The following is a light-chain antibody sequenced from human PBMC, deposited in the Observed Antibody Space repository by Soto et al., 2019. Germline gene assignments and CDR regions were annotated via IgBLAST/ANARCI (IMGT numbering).Light chain of an antibody. J-gene: IGKJ1*01. CDR2: GAS. Sequence: EVVMTQSPATLSVSPGETATLSCRASQDVSSNVACYQQKPGQAPRLLIHGASTRATGIPAMFSGGWSGTEFTLTISSLQSEDFAVYYCQQYNNWPRTFGQGTKLDIK. V-gene: IGKV3-15*01. CDR3: QQYNNWPRT. CDR1: QDVSSN.